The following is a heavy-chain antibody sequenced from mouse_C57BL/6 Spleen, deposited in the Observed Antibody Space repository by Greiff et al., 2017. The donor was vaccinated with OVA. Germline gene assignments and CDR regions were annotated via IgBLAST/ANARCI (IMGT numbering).Heavy chain of an antibody. D-gene: IGHD1-1*01. CDR2: IYPSDSET. Sequence: VQLQQPGAELVRPGSSVKLSCKASGYTFTSYWMDWVKQRPGQGLEWIGNIYPSDSETHYNQKFKDKATLTVDKSSSTAYMQLSSLTSEDSAVYYCARITTVVAWYFDVWGTGTTVTVSS. CDR3: ARITTVVAWYFDV. CDR1: GYTFTSYW. V-gene: IGHV1-61*01. J-gene: IGHJ1*03.